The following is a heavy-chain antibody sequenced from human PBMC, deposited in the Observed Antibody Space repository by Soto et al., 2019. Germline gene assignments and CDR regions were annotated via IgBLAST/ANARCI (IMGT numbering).Heavy chain of an antibody. CDR3: AREGVGWFDP. D-gene: IGHD2-15*01. CDR2: IYRDGTT. J-gene: IGHJ5*02. V-gene: IGHV3-53*01. CDR1: GFSVSTSY. Sequence: EVQLVESGGDLIQPGGPLRLSCAASGFSVSTSYMNWVRQAPGKGLEWVSVIYRDGTTYYADSVKGRFTISSDNSKNTLYLQQNSLRGEDTAVYFCAREGVGWFDPWGQGTLVIVSS.